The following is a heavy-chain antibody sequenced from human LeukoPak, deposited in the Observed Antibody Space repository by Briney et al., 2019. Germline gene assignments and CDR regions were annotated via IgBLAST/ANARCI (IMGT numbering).Heavy chain of an antibody. J-gene: IGHJ6*02. D-gene: IGHD3-9*01. CDR2: IYYRGST. Sequence: SQTLSLTCTVSGGSISSGGYYWSWIRQHPGKGLEWIGYIYYRGSTYYNPSLKSRVTISVDTSKNQFSLKLSSVTAADTAVYYCARDPRNYDILTGYYAWGYGMDVWGQGTTVTVSS. CDR3: ARDPRNYDILTGYYAWGYGMDV. CDR1: GGSISSGGYY. V-gene: IGHV4-31*03.